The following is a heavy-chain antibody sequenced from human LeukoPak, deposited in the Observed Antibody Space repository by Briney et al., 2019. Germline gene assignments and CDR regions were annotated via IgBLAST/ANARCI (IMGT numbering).Heavy chain of an antibody. D-gene: IGHD3-22*01. CDR3: ARDNYDSSGYYFD. CDR1: GFTVSSNY. J-gene: IGHJ4*02. Sequence: PGGSLRLSCAASGFTVSSNYMTWVRQAPGRGLEWVSGISGGGGSTYYADSVKGRFTMSRDNSKNTLNLQMNSLRAEDTAVYYCARDNYDSSGYYFDWGQGTLVTVSS. V-gene: IGHV3-23*01. CDR2: ISGGGGST.